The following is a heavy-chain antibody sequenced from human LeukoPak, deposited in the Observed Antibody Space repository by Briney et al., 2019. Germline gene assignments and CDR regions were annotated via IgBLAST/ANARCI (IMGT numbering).Heavy chain of an antibody. Sequence: GGSLRLSCAASGFTLSSFGMHWVRQAPGKGLEWVAIIWYDGGDKYYADSVKGRFTVSRDNSKNTLHLQVNSLRAEDTAVYYCARDRGTTSSAGYYFDTWGQGALVTVSS. V-gene: IGHV3-33*01. CDR1: GFTLSSFG. J-gene: IGHJ4*02. D-gene: IGHD6-6*01. CDR2: IWYDGGDK. CDR3: ARDRGTTSSAGYYFDT.